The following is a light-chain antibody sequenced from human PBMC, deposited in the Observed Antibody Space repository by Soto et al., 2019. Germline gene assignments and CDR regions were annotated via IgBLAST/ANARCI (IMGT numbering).Light chain of an antibody. CDR2: GVS. J-gene: IGLJ3*02. Sequence: QSALTQPASVSGSPGQSITISCTGTISDFVVYNYVSWYQQHPGKAPKLMIYGVSNRPSGVSNRFSGSKSGNTASLTISGLQAEDEADYYCSSYTSSSTLVFGGGTQLTVL. CDR1: ISDFVVYNY. CDR3: SSYTSSSTLV. V-gene: IGLV2-14*01.